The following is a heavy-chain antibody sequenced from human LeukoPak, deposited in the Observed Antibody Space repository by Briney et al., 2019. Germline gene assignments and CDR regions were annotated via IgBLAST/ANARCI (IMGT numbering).Heavy chain of an antibody. V-gene: IGHV3-30-3*01. J-gene: IGHJ4*02. CDR3: ATLYQWEPPDY. CDR2: ISYDGSNK. D-gene: IGHD1-26*01. Sequence: GGSLRLSCAASGFTFSSYAMHWVRQAPGKGLEWVAVISYDGSNKYYADSVKGRFTISRDNSKNTLYLQMNSLRAEDTAVYYCATLYQWEPPDYWGQGTLVTVSS. CDR1: GFTFSSYA.